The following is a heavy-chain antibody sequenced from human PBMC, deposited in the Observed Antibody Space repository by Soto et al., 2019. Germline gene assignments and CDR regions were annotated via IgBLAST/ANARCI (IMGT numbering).Heavy chain of an antibody. CDR3: ARDAYCPDGVCHNWFDP. Sequence: GGSLRLSCAASGFTFSSYAMSWVRQAPGKGLEWVAIISYDGSNKYYADSVKGRFTISRDNSKNTLYLQMNSLRAEDTAMYYCARDAYCPDGVCHNWFDPWGQGTLVTVSS. V-gene: IGHV3-30-3*01. CDR1: GFTFSSYA. CDR2: ISYDGSNK. J-gene: IGHJ5*02. D-gene: IGHD2-8*01.